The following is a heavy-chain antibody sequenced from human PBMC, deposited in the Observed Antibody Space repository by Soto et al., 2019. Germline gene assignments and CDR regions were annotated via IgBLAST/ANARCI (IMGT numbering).Heavy chain of an antibody. D-gene: IGHD6-19*01. J-gene: IGHJ5*01. CDR3: ARDRHSVTVAGSWFES. Sequence: QVQLQESGPGLVKPSETLSLTCSVSGVSITDDFWTWVRQPPGMRLEWIGYIHSGGVTNYNPSLKSRLTMSLDTSKNQVSLRLRGVTAADTAVYYCARDRHSVTVAGSWFESWGQGTLVTVSS. V-gene: IGHV4-59*12. CDR2: IHSGGVT. CDR1: GVSITDDF.